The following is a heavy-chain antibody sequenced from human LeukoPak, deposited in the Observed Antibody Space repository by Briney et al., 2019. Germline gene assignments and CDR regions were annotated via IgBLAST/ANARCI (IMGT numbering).Heavy chain of an antibody. CDR3: ARDLSPVVRASPMGY. CDR2: ITYDGYYK. J-gene: IGHJ4*02. V-gene: IGHV3-30*03. D-gene: IGHD3-10*01. CDR1: GFTFTNYG. Sequence: GESLRLSCAASGFTFTNYGMHWVRQAPGKGLEWVALITYDGYYKYYSDSVKGRFTISSDTSKNTLYLQMNSLRAEDTAVYYCARDLSPVVRASPMGYWGQGTPVTVSS.